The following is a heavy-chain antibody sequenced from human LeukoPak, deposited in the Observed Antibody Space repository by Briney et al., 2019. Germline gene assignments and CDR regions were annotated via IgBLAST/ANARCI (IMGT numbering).Heavy chain of an antibody. V-gene: IGHV3-7*01. Sequence: GGSLRLSCAASGFSFSNYWMTWARQAPGKGLEWVANTNQDGSQKNYLDSVRGRFTIYRDNAKSSLYLQMNSLRVDDTAVYFCLGSASYTHWGQGTLVTVSS. D-gene: IGHD3-10*01. CDR3: LGSASYTH. CDR1: GFSFSNYW. CDR2: TNQDGSQK. J-gene: IGHJ4*02.